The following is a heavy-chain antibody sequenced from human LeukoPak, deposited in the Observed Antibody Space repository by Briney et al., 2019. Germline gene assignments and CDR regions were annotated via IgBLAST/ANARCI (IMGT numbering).Heavy chain of an antibody. CDR3: ARDSRAFYGSGSYPFDY. J-gene: IGHJ4*02. V-gene: IGHV3-30*03. D-gene: IGHD3-10*01. CDR2: ISHDGSNK. Sequence: SGGSLRLSCAASGFTFSSYGMHWVRQAPGKGLQWVALISHDGSNKYYADSVKGRFTISRDNAKNSLYLQMNSLRAEDTAVYYCARDSRAFYGSGSYPFDYWGQGTLVTVSS. CDR1: GFTFSSYG.